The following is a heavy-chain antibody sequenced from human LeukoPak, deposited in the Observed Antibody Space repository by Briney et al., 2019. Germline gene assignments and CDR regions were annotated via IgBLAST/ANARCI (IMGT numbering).Heavy chain of an antibody. D-gene: IGHD6-13*01. CDR3: ARIFSTSWYNPGWYFDL. J-gene: IGHJ2*01. Sequence: PGGSLRLSCAASGFTFSDYYMSWIRQAPGKGLEWVSLIYSGGSTFYADSVKGRFTISRDNSKNTLYLQMNNLRAEDTAVYYCARIFSTSWYNPGWYFDLWGRGTLVTVSS. V-gene: IGHV3-66*01. CDR2: IYSGGST. CDR1: GFTFSDYY.